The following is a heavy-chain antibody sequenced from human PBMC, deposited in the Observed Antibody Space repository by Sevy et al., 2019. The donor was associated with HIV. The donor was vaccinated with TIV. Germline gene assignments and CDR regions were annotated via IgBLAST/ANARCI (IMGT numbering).Heavy chain of an antibody. CDR3: ARDRDSY. CDR1: GFSFSSYS. D-gene: IGHD2-15*01. V-gene: IGHV3-21*01. J-gene: IGHJ4*02. Sequence: GGSLRLSCAASGFSFSSYSMNWVGQAPGKGLESVSSISSSSSYIYYADSVKGRFTISRDNAKNSLYLQMNSLRAEDTAVYYCARDRDSYWGQGALVTVSS. CDR2: ISSSSSYI.